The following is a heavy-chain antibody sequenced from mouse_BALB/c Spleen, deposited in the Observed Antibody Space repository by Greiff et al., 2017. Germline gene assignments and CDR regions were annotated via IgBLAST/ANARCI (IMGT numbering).Heavy chain of an antibody. D-gene: IGHD2-1*01. CDR2: IRNKANGYTT. CDR1: GFTFTDYY. J-gene: IGHJ2*01. CDR3: ARDGGNYYFDY. V-gene: IGHV7-3*02. Sequence: EVQLQQSGGGLVQPGGSLRLSCATSGFTFTDYYMSWVRQPPGKALEWLGFIRNKANGYTTEYSASVKGRFTISRDNSQSILYLQMNTLRAEDSATYYCARDGGNYYFDYWGQGTTLTVSS.